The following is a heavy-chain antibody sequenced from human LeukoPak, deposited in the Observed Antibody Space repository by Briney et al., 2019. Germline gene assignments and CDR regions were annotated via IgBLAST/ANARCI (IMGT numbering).Heavy chain of an antibody. CDR2: INHNGNVN. CDR3: ARVPYYDFWSGYFYFDY. CDR1: GFPFSSYW. V-gene: IGHV3-7*03. D-gene: IGHD3-3*01. Sequence: GGSLRLSCAASGFPFSSYWMNWARQAPGKGLEWVASINHNGNVNYYVDSVKGRFTISRDNAKNSLYLQMSNLRAEDTAVYYCARVPYYDFWSGYFYFDYWGQGTLVTVSS. J-gene: IGHJ4*02.